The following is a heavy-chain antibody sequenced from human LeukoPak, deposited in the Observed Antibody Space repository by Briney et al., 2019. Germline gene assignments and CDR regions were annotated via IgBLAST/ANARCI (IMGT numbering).Heavy chain of an antibody. Sequence: VASVKVSCKASGGTFSSYAISWVRQAPGQGLEWMGRIIATFGTTNYAQKFQGRVTITADKSTSTAYMELSSLRSEDTAVYYCASGRYCSSTSCYTEFDYWGQGTLVTVSS. J-gene: IGHJ4*02. V-gene: IGHV1-69*06. CDR3: ASGRYCSSTSCYTEFDY. CDR1: GGTFSSYA. CDR2: IIATFGTT. D-gene: IGHD2-2*02.